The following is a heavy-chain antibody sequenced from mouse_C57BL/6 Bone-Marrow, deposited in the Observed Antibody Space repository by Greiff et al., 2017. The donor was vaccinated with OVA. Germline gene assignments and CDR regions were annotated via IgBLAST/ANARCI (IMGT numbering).Heavy chain of an antibody. CDR1: GYTFTDYY. Sequence: VQLQQSGPELVKPGASVKISCKASGYTFTDYYMNWVKQSHGKSLEWIGDINPNNGGTSYNQKFKGKATLTVDKSSSTAYMELRSLTSEDSAVYYCANYYGSSYWYFDVWGTGTTVTVSS. D-gene: IGHD1-1*01. V-gene: IGHV1-26*01. CDR2: INPNNGGT. J-gene: IGHJ1*03. CDR3: ANYYGSSYWYFDV.